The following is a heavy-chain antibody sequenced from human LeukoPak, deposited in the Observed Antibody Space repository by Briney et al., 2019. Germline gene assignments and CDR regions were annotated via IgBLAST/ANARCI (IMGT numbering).Heavy chain of an antibody. CDR2: IYSGGST. CDR1: GFTVSSNY. Sequence: GGSLRLSCAASGFTVSSNYMSWVRQAPGKGLEWVSVIYSGGSTYYADSVKGRFTISRDNSKNTLYLQMNSLRAEDTAVYYCARAHTGAFWGGASSPRVFDIWGKGTMVPVSS. J-gene: IGHJ3*02. V-gene: IGHV3-53*01. CDR3: ARAHTGAFWGGASSPRVFDI. D-gene: IGHD2-21*01.